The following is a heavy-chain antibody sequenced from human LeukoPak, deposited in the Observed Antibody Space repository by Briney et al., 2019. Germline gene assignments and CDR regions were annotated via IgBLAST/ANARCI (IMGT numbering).Heavy chain of an antibody. V-gene: IGHV1-8*01. CDR3: ARGPVRTHGMDV. CDR1: GYTFISYD. CDR2: KNPNSGRT. Sequence: GASVTVSFKASGYTFISYDINWVRQATGQGLEWMGWKNPNSGRTGFAQKFQGRLTMTTDTSISTAYMELSSLTSEDTAVYYCARGPVRTHGMDVWGQGTTVTVSS. J-gene: IGHJ6*02.